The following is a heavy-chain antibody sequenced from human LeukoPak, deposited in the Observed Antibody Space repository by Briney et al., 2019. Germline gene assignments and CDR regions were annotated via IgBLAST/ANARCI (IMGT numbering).Heavy chain of an antibody. J-gene: IGHJ4*02. Sequence: GGSLRLSCAASGFTFSSYSMNWVRQAPGKGLEWVSSISSSSSYIYYADSVKGRFTISRDSAKNSLYLQMNSLRAEDTAVYYCARDLDYRIAAAGKEDLVDYWGQGTLVTVSS. CDR1: GFTFSSYS. V-gene: IGHV3-21*01. CDR2: ISSSSSYI. D-gene: IGHD6-13*01. CDR3: ARDLDYRIAAAGKEDLVDY.